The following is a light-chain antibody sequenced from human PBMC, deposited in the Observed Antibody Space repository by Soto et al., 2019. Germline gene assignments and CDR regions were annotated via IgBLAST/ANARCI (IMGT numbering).Light chain of an antibody. CDR3: QQYGRSLT. CDR2: GAS. CDR1: QNVDTNY. V-gene: IGKV3-20*01. J-gene: IGKJ4*01. Sequence: EIVLSQAPGTLALSAGERATLSCRASQNVDTNYLAWYQQKPGQAPRIIIFGASGRATGIPDRFSGSGSGTDFTLTISRLEPEDFAMYYCQQYGRSLTFGGGTKVDIK.